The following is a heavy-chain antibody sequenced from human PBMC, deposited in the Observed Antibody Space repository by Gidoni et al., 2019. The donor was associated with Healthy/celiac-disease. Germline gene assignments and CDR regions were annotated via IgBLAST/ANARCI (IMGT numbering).Heavy chain of an antibody. Sequence: EVQLLESGGGLVQPGGSLRLYCAASGCTFSRYAMSWVRQAPGKGLAWVSAISGSGGSTYYADSVKGRFTISRDNSKNTLYLQMNSLRAEDTAVYYCATSRPIVGGAFDIWGQGTMVTVSS. D-gene: IGHD1-26*01. J-gene: IGHJ3*02. CDR1: GCTFSRYA. CDR2: ISGSGGST. CDR3: ATSRPIVGGAFDI. V-gene: IGHV3-23*01.